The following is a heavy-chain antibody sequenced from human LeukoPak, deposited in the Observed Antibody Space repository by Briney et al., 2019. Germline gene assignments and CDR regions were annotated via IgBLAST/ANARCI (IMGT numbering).Heavy chain of an antibody. Sequence: HPGKGMAWIGRIYYSVTTYYNPSLKSRVTISVDTSKNQFSLNLSSATAADTAVYYCARVHPHANYFDYWGQGTLVTVS. CDR3: ARVHPHANYFDY. V-gene: IGHV4-39*07. J-gene: IGHJ4*02. CDR2: IYYSVTT.